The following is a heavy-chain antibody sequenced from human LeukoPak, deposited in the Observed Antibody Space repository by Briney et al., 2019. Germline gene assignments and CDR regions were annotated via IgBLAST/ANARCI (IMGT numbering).Heavy chain of an antibody. CDR1: GFTFSSYA. D-gene: IGHD6-19*01. V-gene: IGHV3-23*01. Sequence: PGGSLRLSCAASGFTFSSYAMSWVRQFPGKGLEWVSAISGSGGSTYYADSVKGRFTISRDNSKNTLHLQMNSLRAEDTAVYYWGEGPLIEVAGTTWDYWGQGTLVTVSS. CDR2: ISGSGGST. J-gene: IGHJ4*02. CDR3: GEGPLIEVAGTTWDY.